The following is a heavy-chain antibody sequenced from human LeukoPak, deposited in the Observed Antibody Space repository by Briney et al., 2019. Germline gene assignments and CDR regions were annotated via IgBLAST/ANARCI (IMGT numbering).Heavy chain of an antibody. J-gene: IGHJ4*02. D-gene: IGHD5-24*01. Sequence: PGGSLRLSCAAYGFMFSSNWMSWVRLAPGKGLEWVANIKEDGTETYYVDSVKGRFTISRDNAKNPLYLQMNSLRVEDTAVYYCAKEGRSLQTYWGQGTLVTVSS. CDR1: GFMFSSNW. CDR2: IKEDGTET. V-gene: IGHV3-7*03. CDR3: AKEGRSLQTY.